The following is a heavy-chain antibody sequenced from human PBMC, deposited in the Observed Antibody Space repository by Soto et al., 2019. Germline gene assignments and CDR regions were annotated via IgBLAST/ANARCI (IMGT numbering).Heavy chain of an antibody. CDR2: IYYSGST. CDR3: ARGGVVTEPYYFDY. Sequence: PSETLSLTCTVSGGSISSGGYYWSWIRQHPGKGLEWIGYIYYSGSTYYNPSLKSRVTISVDTSKNQFSLKLSSVTAADTAVYYCARGGVVTEPYYFDYWGQGTLVTVSS. J-gene: IGHJ4*02. V-gene: IGHV4-31*03. CDR1: GGSISSGGYY. D-gene: IGHD3-3*01.